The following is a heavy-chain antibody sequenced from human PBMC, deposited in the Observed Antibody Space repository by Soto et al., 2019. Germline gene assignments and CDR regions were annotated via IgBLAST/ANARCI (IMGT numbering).Heavy chain of an antibody. Sequence: LRLSCAASGFTFSSYSMNWVRQAPGKGLEWVSSISSSSSYIYYADSVKGRFTISRDNAKNSLYLQMNSLRAEDAAVYYCARDTDIVVVVAATYYYYGMDVWGQGTTVTVSS. CDR1: GFTFSSYS. CDR3: ARDTDIVVVVAATYYYYGMDV. D-gene: IGHD2-15*01. J-gene: IGHJ6*02. V-gene: IGHV3-21*01. CDR2: ISSSSSYI.